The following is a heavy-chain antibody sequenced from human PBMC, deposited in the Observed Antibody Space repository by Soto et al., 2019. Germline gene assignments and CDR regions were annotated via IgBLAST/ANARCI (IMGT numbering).Heavy chain of an antibody. CDR2: ISTRGSYI. CDR1: GFTFSSYN. Sequence: GGSLRISCAASGFTFSSYNMNWVRQAPGRGLEWVSSISTRGSYINYAESVSGRFTISRDNAKESLYLQMNSLRAEDTAVYYCARGLGYCSGRSCYSYDDYYKNWFDPRGQGTLVTVSS. V-gene: IGHV3-21*01. CDR3: ARGLGYCSGRSCYSYDDYYKNWFDP. D-gene: IGHD2-15*01. J-gene: IGHJ5*02.